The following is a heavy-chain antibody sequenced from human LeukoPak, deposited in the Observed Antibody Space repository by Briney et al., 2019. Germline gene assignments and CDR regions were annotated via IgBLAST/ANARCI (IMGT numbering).Heavy chain of an antibody. D-gene: IGHD5-24*01. J-gene: IGHJ4*02. Sequence: PGRSLRLSCAASGFTFGSFAMYWVRQAPGKGLHWVAMMSYDGGNKYYADSVKGRFTISRDNSKNTLYLQMNSLRAEDTAVYYCARGAGYNYPYYFDYWGQGTLVTVSS. CDR1: GFTFGSFA. CDR2: MSYDGGNK. CDR3: ARGAGYNYPYYFDY. V-gene: IGHV3-30*14.